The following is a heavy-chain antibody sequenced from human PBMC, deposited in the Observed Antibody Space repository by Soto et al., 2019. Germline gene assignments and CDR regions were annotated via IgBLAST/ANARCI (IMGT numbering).Heavy chain of an antibody. CDR3: ARSSGYQNWFDP. Sequence: GASVKLSCTDSGYTFTSYGISWVRQAPGQGLEWMGWISAYNGNTNYAQKLQGRVTMTTDTSTSTAYMELRSLRSDDTAVYYCARSSGYQNWFDPWGQGTLVTVSS. CDR1: GYTFTSYG. J-gene: IGHJ5*02. D-gene: IGHD3-22*01. V-gene: IGHV1-18*01. CDR2: ISAYNGNT.